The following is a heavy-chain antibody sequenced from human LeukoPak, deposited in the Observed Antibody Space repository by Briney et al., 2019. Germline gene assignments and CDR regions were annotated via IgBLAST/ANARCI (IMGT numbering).Heavy chain of an antibody. CDR2: ISGSGGST. J-gene: IGHJ4*02. Sequence: GGSLRLSCAASGFTFSSYAMSWVRQAPGKGLEWVSAISGSGGSTYYADSVKGRFTISRDNSKNTLNLQMNSLRAEDTAVYYCAKDTGRDYYGSGSPPFDYWGQGTPVTVSS. CDR3: AKDTGRDYYGSGSPPFDY. CDR1: GFTFSSYA. V-gene: IGHV3-23*01. D-gene: IGHD3-10*01.